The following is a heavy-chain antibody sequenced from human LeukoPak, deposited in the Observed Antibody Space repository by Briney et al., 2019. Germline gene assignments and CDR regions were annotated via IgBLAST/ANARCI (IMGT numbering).Heavy chain of an antibody. Sequence: GESLKISCQDSGYTFDSYWIGWVRQMPAKGLEWMGIIYPGDSDARYSPSFQGQVTFSADRSISPAYLQWSSLQASDTALYYCARLSGSYRGWFDPWGQGTLVTVSS. D-gene: IGHD1-26*01. CDR1: GYTFDSYW. J-gene: IGHJ5*02. CDR3: ARLSGSYRGWFDP. V-gene: IGHV5-51*01. CDR2: IYPGDSDA.